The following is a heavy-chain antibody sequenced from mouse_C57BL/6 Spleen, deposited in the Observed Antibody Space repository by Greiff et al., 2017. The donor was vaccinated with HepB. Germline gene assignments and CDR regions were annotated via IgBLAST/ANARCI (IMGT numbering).Heavy chain of an antibody. CDR1: GYTFTDYY. CDR2: INPNNGGT. V-gene: IGHV1-26*01. D-gene: IGHD1-1*01. Sequence: EVQLQQSGPELVKPGASVKISCKASGYTFTDYYMNWVKQSHGKSLEWIGDINPNNGGTSYNQKFKGKATLTVDKSSSTAYMELRSLTSEDSAVYYCARFVTTVVATRGYAMDYWGQGTSVTVSS. J-gene: IGHJ4*01. CDR3: ARFVTTVVATRGYAMDY.